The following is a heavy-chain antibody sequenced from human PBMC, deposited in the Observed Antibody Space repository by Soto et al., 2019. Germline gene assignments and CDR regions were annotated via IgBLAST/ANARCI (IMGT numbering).Heavy chain of an antibody. J-gene: IGHJ6*02. D-gene: IGHD2-2*01. CDR2: VSYDGSDK. V-gene: IGHV3-30*18. Sequence: QVQLVESGGGVVQPGRSLRLSCAASGFTFSGYGMHWVRQAPGKGLEWVAVVSYDGSDKYYADSVKGRFTISRDNSKNTLYLQVNSLRTEDTGVYYCAKSVVSPPHYYYGMDVLGPGTTVTVSS. CDR1: GFTFSGYG. CDR3: AKSVVSPPHYYYGMDV.